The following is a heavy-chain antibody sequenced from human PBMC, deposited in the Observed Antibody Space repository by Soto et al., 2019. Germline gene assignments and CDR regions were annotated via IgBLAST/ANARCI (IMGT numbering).Heavy chain of an antibody. CDR3: ARESYYGSGATVVGY. CDR1: GTPISNSY. Sequence: SATMFLTCTASGTPISNSYCCWIRPPPGKGLEWIGYIYYSGTTSYNPSLNSRVTISVDTSKNQFSLKLNSVTAADTAVYYCARESYYGSGATVVGYWGLGTLVTVS. J-gene: IGHJ4*02. V-gene: IGHV4-59*01. CDR2: IYYSGTT. D-gene: IGHD3-10*01.